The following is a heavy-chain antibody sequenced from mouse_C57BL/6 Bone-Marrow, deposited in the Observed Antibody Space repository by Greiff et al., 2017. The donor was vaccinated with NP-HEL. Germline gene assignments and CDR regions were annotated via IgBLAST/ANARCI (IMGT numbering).Heavy chain of an antibody. CDR1: GFNIKDDY. CDR3: TTGLRRNFDY. Sequence: EVQLQQSGAELVGPGASVKLSCTASGFNIKDDYMHWVKQRPEQGLEWIGWIDPENGDTEYASKFQGKATITADTSSNTAYLQLSSLTSEDTAVYYCTTGLRRNFDYWGQGTTLTVSS. CDR2: IDPENGDT. J-gene: IGHJ2*01. V-gene: IGHV14-4*01. D-gene: IGHD2-2*01.